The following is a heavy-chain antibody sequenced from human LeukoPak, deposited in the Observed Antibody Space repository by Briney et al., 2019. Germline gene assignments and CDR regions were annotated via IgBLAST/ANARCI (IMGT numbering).Heavy chain of an antibody. D-gene: IGHD2-15*01. CDR2: VSSSSSCI. J-gene: IGHJ4*02. V-gene: IGHV3-21*01. CDR3: ARVPVVVAASYFDY. Sequence: GGSLRLSCAASGFTFSSYSMNWVRQAPGKGLEWVSSVSSSSSCIYYADSVKGRFTISRDNAKNSLYLQMNSLRAEDTAVYYCARVPVVVAASYFDYWGQGTLVTVSS. CDR1: GFTFSSYS.